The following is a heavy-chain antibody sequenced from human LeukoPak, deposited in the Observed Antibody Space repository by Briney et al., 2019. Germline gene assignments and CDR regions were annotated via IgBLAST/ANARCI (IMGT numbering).Heavy chain of an antibody. CDR2: ISSSGSTI. Sequence: GGSLRLSCAASGFTFSSYEMNWVRQAPGKGLEWVSYISSSGSTIYYADSVKGRFTISRDNSKNTLYLQMNSLRAEDTAVYYCAKDLIGAGNRGKKERYNWFDPWGQGTLVTVSS. CDR3: AKDLIGAGNRGKKERYNWFDP. D-gene: IGHD7-27*01. CDR1: GFTFSSYE. V-gene: IGHV3-48*03. J-gene: IGHJ5*02.